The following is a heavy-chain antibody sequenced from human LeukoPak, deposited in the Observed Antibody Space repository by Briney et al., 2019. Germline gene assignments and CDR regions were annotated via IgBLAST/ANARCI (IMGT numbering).Heavy chain of an antibody. J-gene: IGHJ5*02. Sequence: GESLKISCQGFRYGLSTYWIGWVHQMPGRGLKWMGIIYPGDYTTQYTSSFQGQVTISVDKSTGTAYLQWSSLKASDTAMYYYASRDYGSTWSDPWGQGTLVTVSS. D-gene: IGHD4/OR15-4a*01. CDR2: IYPGDYTT. V-gene: IGHV5-51*07. CDR1: RYGLSTYW. CDR3: ASRDYGSTWSDP.